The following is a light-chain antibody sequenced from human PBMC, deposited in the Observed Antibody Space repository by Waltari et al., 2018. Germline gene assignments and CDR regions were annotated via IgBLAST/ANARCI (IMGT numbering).Light chain of an antibody. Sequence: DFQMTQSPSSLSASVGDRVTITCRASQGVARSYLHWYHQKPGKAPKVLIYATSNLKSGVPSRFSGSGSGTDFTLTINSLQPEDFATYYCQQSETTPWTFGQGTKLEIK. CDR2: ATS. J-gene: IGKJ1*01. V-gene: IGKV1-39*01. CDR3: QQSETTPWT. CDR1: QGVARSY.